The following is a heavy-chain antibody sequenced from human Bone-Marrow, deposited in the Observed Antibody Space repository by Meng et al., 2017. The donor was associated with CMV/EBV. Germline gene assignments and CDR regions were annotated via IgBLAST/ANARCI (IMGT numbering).Heavy chain of an antibody. CDR2: IKSKTDGGTT. J-gene: IGHJ3*02. V-gene: IGHV3-15*01. D-gene: IGHD2-2*01. Sequence: GGSLRLSCAVSGFTFSDAWMSWVRQAPGKGLEWVGRIKSKTDGGTTHYAAPVKGRFTISRDDSKNTLYLLMNSLKPEDTAVYYCTTADYLVVPGAIYPFDIWGQGAMATVSS. CDR1: GFTFSDAW. CDR3: TTADYLVVPGAIYPFDI.